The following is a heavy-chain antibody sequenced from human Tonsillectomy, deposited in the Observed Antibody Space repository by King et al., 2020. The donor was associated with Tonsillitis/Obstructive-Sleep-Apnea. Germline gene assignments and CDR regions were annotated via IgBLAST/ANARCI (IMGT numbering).Heavy chain of an antibody. J-gene: IGHJ6*03. CDR2: IFYSGST. V-gene: IGHV4-59*01. D-gene: IGHD2-2*01. CDR1: GGSISSYY. CDR3: ARDHCSSTSCYGNYYYMDV. Sequence: VQLQESGPGLVKPSETLSLTCTVSGGSISSYYWSWIRQPPGKGLEWIGYIFYSGSTNYNPALKSRVTISVDTSKKQFSLKLGSVTAADTAVYYCARDHCSSTSCYGNYYYMDVWGKGTTVTVSS.